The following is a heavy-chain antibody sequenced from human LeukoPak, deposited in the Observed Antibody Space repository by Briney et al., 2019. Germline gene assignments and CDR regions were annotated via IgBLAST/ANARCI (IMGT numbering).Heavy chain of an antibody. CDR2: IWYDGSNK. V-gene: IGHV3-33*01. D-gene: IGHD6-13*01. CDR3: ASGAKYSSSWTLVY. CDR1: GFTFSSYG. J-gene: IGHJ4*02. Sequence: PGGSLRLSCAASGFTFSSYGMHWVRQAPGKGLEWVAVIWYDGSNKYYADSVKGRFTISRDNSKNTLYLQMNSLRAEDTAVYYCASGAKYSSSWTLVYWGQGTLVTVSS.